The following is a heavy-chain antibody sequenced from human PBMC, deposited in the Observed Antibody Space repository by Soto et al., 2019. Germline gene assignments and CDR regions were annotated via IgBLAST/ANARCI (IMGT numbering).Heavy chain of an antibody. V-gene: IGHV5-10-1*01. D-gene: IGHD2-2*01. J-gene: IGHJ5*02. CDR3: ARHYYSRGYCSSTSCSNWFDP. CDR2: IDPSDSYT. Sequence: GESLKISCKVSGYSFTSYWISWVRQMPGKGLEWMGRIDPSDSYTNYSPSFQGHVTISADKSISTAYLQWSSLKASDTAMYYCARHYYSRGYCSSTSCSNWFDPWGQGTLVTVSS. CDR1: GYSFTSYW.